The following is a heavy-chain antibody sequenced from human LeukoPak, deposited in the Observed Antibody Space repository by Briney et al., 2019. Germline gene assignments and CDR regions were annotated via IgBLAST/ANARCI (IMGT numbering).Heavy chain of an antibody. Sequence: ASVKVSCKASGYTFTNYYMHWVRQAPGQGLEWMGIINPSGGSTSYAQKFQGRVTMTRDTSTSTVYMELSSLRSEDTAVYYCARSHIPREFDPWGQGTLVTVSS. J-gene: IGHJ5*02. CDR1: GYTFTNYY. CDR3: ARSHIPREFDP. V-gene: IGHV1-46*01. CDR2: INPSGGST.